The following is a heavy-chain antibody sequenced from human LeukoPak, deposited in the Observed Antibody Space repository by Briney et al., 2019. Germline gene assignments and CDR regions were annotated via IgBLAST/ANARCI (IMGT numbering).Heavy chain of an antibody. CDR3: AKDPGGVPAAMPSYFDY. V-gene: IGHV3-23*01. CDR2: ISGSGGST. J-gene: IGHJ4*02. CDR1: GFTFSSYA. Sequence: GGSLRLSCAASGFTFSSYAMSWVRQAPGKGLEWVSAISGSGGSTYYADSVKGRFTISRDNSKNTLYLQMNSLRAEDTAVYYCAKDPGGVPAAMPSYFDYWGQGTLVTVSS. D-gene: IGHD2-2*01.